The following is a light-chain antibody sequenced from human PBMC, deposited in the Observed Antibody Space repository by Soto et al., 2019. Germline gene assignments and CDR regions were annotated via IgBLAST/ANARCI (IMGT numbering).Light chain of an antibody. CDR1: QSVNNNY. V-gene: IGKV3-20*01. CDR2: AAS. J-gene: IGKJ1*01. Sequence: EIVLTQSPGTLYLSPGERATLSCRASQSVNNNYLAWYQHKPGHSPRLLIYAASNTARGIPDRFGCSGSGRRFTLTVSSLEPEDFAVDCCQQYGSAQWTFGQGNTVEI. CDR3: QQYGSAQWT.